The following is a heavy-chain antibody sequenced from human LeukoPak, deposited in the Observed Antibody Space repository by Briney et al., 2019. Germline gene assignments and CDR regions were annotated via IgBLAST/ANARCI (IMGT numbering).Heavy chain of an antibody. V-gene: IGHV3-30*02. Sequence: PGGSLRLSCGASGFTFSSYGMHWVRQAPGKGLEWVAFIRYDGSNKYYADSVKGRFTISRDSSKNTLYLQMNSLRAEDTAVYYCAKDGARGIRFGKIPHYFDYWGQGTLVTVSS. CDR3: AKDGARGIRFGKIPHYFDY. J-gene: IGHJ4*02. CDR2: IRYDGSNK. CDR1: GFTFSSYG. D-gene: IGHD3-10*01.